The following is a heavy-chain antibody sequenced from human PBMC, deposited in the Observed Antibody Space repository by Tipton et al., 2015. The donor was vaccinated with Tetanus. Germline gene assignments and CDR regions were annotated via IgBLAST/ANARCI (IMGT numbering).Heavy chain of an antibody. D-gene: IGHD6-13*01. Sequence: TLSLTCTVSGGSISSYYWSWIRQPPGKGLEWIGYIYYSGSTNYNPSLKSRVTISVDTSKNQFSLKLSSVTAADTAVYYCAREAAAHHAFDYWGQGTLATVSS. J-gene: IGHJ4*02. CDR2: IYYSGST. CDR3: AREAAAHHAFDY. CDR1: GGSISSYY. V-gene: IGHV4-59*01.